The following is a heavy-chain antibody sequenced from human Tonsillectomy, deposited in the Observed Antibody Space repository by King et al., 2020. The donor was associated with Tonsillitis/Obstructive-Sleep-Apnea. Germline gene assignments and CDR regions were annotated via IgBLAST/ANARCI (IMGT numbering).Heavy chain of an antibody. Sequence: QLQESGPGLVKPSETLSLTCTVSGGSISSSSYYWGWIRQPPGKGLEWIGSIYYSGSTYYNPSLKSRVTISVDTSKNQFSLKLRSVTAADTAVYYCARRRLGTWYFDLWGRGTLVTVSS. J-gene: IGHJ2*01. CDR2: IYYSGST. V-gene: IGHV4-39*01. CDR1: GGSISSSSYY. CDR3: ARRRLGTWYFDL. D-gene: IGHD3-10*01.